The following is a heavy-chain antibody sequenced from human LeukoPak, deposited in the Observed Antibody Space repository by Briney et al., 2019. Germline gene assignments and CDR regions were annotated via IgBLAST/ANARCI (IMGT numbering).Heavy chain of an antibody. V-gene: IGHV4-30-4*01. D-gene: IGHD3-22*01. CDR2: IYYSGST. Sequence: PSQTLSLTCIVSGGSISSGDYYWSWIRLPPGKGLEWIGYIYYSGSTYYNPSLKSRITMSVDTSKNQFSLKLSSVTAADTAVYYCATHSSSYSYFDYWGQGTLVTVSS. CDR1: GGSISSGDYY. CDR3: ATHSSSYSYFDY. J-gene: IGHJ4*02.